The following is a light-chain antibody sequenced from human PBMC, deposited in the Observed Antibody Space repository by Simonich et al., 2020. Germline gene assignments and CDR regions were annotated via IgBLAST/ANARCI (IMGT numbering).Light chain of an antibody. CDR1: QSLLHSNGYNY. J-gene: IGKJ2*01. V-gene: IGKV2-28*01. CDR3: MQALQTPYT. CDR2: LGS. Sequence: DIVMTQSPLSLPVTPGEPASISCRSSQSLLHSNGYNYWDWYLQKPGQSPQLLIYLGSNRASGVPDSVSGSGSGTDFTLKISRVEAEDVGVYYCMQALQTPYTFGQGTKLEIK.